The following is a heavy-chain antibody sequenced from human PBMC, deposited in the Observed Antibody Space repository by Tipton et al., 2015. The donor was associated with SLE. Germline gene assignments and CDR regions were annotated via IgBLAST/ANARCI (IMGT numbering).Heavy chain of an antibody. D-gene: IGHD6-19*01. CDR1: GYNFNAYY. J-gene: IGHJ4*02. CDR2: MNPNSGGT. CDR3: ARVGSGWFHFDY. Sequence: QVQLVQFGAEVKKSGASVKVSCKASGYNFNAYYIHWVRQAPGHGLEWMGQMNPNSGGTHYAQSFQGRVTMTGDTSVSTAYMELSGLRSDDTAVYFCARVGSGWFHFDYWGQGALVTVSS. V-gene: IGHV1-2*06.